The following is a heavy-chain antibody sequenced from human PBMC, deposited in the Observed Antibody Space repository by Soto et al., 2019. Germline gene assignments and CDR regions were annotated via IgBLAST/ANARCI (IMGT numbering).Heavy chain of an antibody. CDR2: ISAGGENT. Sequence: EVQLLESGGAFLQPGGSLRLSCAASGFTFSSYAMSWVRQAPGKGLEWVSVISAGGENTYYADPVKGRFTISRDNSRDTLYLQMDSLRAEDTAVYYCAKREGTSWQNYCDYWGQGTLVTVSS. D-gene: IGHD2-2*01. CDR1: GFTFSSYA. CDR3: AKREGTSWQNYCDY. J-gene: IGHJ4*02. V-gene: IGHV3-23*01.